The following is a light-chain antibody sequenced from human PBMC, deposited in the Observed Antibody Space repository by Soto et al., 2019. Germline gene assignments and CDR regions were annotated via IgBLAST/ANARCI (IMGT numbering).Light chain of an antibody. J-gene: IGKJ4*01. V-gene: IGKV3-20*01. CDR3: QQYGSSPLT. Sequence: EIVLTQSPGTLSLSPGERATLSCRASQSVSSSFLAWYQQKPGQAPRLLIYGASSRATGIPDRFSGSGSGTDFTLTISRLEPEDVAVYYCQQYGSSPLTFGGWTKLEIK. CDR1: QSVSSSF. CDR2: GAS.